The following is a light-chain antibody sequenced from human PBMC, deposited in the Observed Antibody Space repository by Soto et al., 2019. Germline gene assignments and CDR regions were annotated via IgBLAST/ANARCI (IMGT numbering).Light chain of an antibody. CDR1: QSVSSN. V-gene: IGKV3-15*01. CDR3: QQCNSWPRT. J-gene: IGKJ1*01. Sequence: EIVMTQSPATLSVSPGERATLSCRASQSVSSNLAWYQQKPGQAPRLLIDGPSTRASGIPARFSGSGSGTEFTLTISSLQSEDFAVYYCQQCNSWPRTFGQGTKVEIK. CDR2: GPS.